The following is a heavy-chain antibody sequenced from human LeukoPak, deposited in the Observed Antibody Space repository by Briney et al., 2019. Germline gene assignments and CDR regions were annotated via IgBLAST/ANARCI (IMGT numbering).Heavy chain of an antibody. J-gene: IGHJ4*02. CDR2: FDPEDGET. D-gene: IGHD3-22*01. V-gene: IGHV1-24*01. Sequence: EASVKVSCKVSGYTLTELSMHWVRQAPGKGLEWMGGFDPEDGETIYAQKFQGRVNMTEDTSTDTAYMELSNVRSEDTAVYYCATTRVLSSPYYYDSSGYHYGSPFDYWGQGTLVTVSS. CDR1: GYTLTELS. CDR3: ATTRVLSSPYYYDSSGYHYGSPFDY.